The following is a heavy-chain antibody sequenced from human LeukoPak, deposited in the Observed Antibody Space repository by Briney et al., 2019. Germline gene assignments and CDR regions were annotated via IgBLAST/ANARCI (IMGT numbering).Heavy chain of an antibody. CDR1: GFTFSDYY. Sequence: SGGSLRLSCAASGFTFSDYYMSWIRQAPGKGLEWVSYISSSSSYTNYADSVKGRFTISRDNAKNSLYLQMNSLRAEDTAVYYCARGSAVEQWLPDYWGQGTLVTVSS. J-gene: IGHJ4*02. V-gene: IGHV3-11*06. CDR3: ARGSAVEQWLPDY. CDR2: ISSSSSYT. D-gene: IGHD6-19*01.